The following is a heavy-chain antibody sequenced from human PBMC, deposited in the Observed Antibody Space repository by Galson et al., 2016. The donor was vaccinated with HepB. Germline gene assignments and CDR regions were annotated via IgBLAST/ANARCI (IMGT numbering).Heavy chain of an antibody. CDR3: AGGYFWFGEGLSDF. V-gene: IGHV3-7*03. J-gene: IGHJ4*02. D-gene: IGHD3-10*01. CDR1: GFTFSSTW. Sequence: SLRLSCAASGFTFSSTWMNWVRQAPGKGLEWVANIKKDGSEKYYVDSVKGRFTISRDNARKSLYLQMDSPRAEDTALYYCAGGYFWFGEGLSDFWGQGTLVTDSS. CDR2: IKKDGSEK.